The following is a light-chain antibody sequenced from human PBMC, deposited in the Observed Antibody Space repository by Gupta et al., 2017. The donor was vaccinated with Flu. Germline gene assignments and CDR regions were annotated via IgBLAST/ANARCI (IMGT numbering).Light chain of an antibody. CDR1: QSAVYSHGNHY. V-gene: IGKV2-30*01. CDR3: KQGSHWPWT. J-gene: IGKJ1*01. CDR2: KVS. Sequence: VMTHSPLPLPVTLGHPACNTGRLSQSAVYSHGNHYLNWFQQRPGQPPRLLIYKVSNRATGVPDRFSGSGSGTDFTLKINRVEAEDVGVYYCKQGSHWPWTFGQGTKVEIK.